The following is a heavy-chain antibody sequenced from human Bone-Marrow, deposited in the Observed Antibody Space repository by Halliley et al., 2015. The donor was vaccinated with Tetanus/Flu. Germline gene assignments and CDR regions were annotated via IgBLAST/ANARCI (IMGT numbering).Heavy chain of an antibody. D-gene: IGHD6-13*01. V-gene: IGHV3-74*01. J-gene: IGHJ4*02. CDR3: AKDLSWYQVSH. CDR2: ISVDGSTT. Sequence: WVSSISVDGSTTIYADSVKGRFTISRDNSRDTLYLQMNSLRAEDTAVYYCAKDLSWYQVSHWGQGTLVAVSS.